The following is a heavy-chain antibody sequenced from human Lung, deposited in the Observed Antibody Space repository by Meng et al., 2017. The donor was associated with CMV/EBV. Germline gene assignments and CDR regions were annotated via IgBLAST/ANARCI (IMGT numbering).Heavy chain of an antibody. Sequence: GGSXRLXXAASGFXFSDYSLNWVRQAPGKGLEWISYISFSGTTMYYADSVKGRFTISRDYAKNSLYLQMNSLRAEDTAVYYCARNWGYNDGTSYYWGMFDYXGQGXLVTVSS. D-gene: IGHD3-22*01. J-gene: IGHJ4*02. CDR3: ARNWGYNDGTSYYWGMFDY. CDR1: GFXFSDYS. CDR2: ISFSGTTM. V-gene: IGHV3-48*04.